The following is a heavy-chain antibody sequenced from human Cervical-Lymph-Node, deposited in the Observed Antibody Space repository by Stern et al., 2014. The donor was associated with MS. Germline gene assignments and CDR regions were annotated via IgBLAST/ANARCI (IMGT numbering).Heavy chain of an antibody. CDR3: ASIMDTPLASDY. V-gene: IGHV1-69*01. CDR1: GGTFSSYG. CDR2: IIPMFGTP. D-gene: IGHD2-8*01. Sequence: VQLVQSGAEVKKPGSSVKVSCKASGGTFSSYGISWVRQAPGQGLEWMGGIIPMFGTPTSAQKFQGRVQITADEATSTVFMERSSLRSEDTAVYYCASIMDTPLASDYWGQGTLVTVSS. J-gene: IGHJ4*02.